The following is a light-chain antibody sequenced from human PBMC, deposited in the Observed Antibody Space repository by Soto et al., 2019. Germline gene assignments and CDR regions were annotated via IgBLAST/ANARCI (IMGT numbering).Light chain of an antibody. J-gene: IGKJ1*01. CDR2: GAS. V-gene: IGKV3-15*01. CDR1: QSVNNN. Sequence: ETLMTQSPATVSVSPGERATLSCRASQSVNNNLAWYQQKLGQAPRVLIYGASTRATGIPARFTGSGSGTEFILTITSLQSEDSAVYYCQEYNTWPWTFGQGTKVDIK. CDR3: QEYNTWPWT.